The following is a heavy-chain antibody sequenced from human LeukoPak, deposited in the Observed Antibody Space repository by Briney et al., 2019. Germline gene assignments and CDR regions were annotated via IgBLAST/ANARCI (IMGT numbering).Heavy chain of an antibody. CDR1: GGSISSSNYY. D-gene: IGHD3-10*01. V-gene: IGHV4-39*01. CDR3: ARQISDYYYYYIDV. Sequence: SETLPLTCSVSGGSISSSNYYWGWIRQPPGKGLEWIGTIYYSGTTYYNPSLESRVTISEDMSKNQFSLTLRSVTAADTADYYCARQISDYYYYYIDVWGKGTTVAVSS. CDR2: IYYSGTT. J-gene: IGHJ6*03.